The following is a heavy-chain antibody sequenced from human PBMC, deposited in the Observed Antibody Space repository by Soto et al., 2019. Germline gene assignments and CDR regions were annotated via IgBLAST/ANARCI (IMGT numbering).Heavy chain of an antibody. J-gene: IGHJ5*02. V-gene: IGHV4-34*01. CDR1: GGSFSGYY. CDR2: INHSGST. Sequence: SETLSLTCAVYGGSFSGYYWSWIRQPPGKGLEWIGEINHSGSTNYNPSLKSRVTISVDTSENQFSLKLSSVTAADTAVYYCARGGGSGSYYNWFDPWGQGTLVTVSS. CDR3: ARGGGSGSYYNWFDP. D-gene: IGHD3-10*01.